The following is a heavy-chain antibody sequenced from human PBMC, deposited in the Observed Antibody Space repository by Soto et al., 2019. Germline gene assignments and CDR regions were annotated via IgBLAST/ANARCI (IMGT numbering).Heavy chain of an antibody. V-gene: IGHV1-18*04. Sequence: QVQLVQSGAEVKKPGASVKVSCKASGYTFTSYGISWVRQAPGQGLEWMGWISAYNGNTSYAQKLQGRVTMTTDTSTSTAYMELRSLRSDDTAVYYCARDFLLYYFDSSGYPHFDYWGQGTLVTVSS. J-gene: IGHJ4*02. D-gene: IGHD3-22*01. CDR2: ISAYNGNT. CDR1: GYTFTSYG. CDR3: ARDFLLYYFDSSGYPHFDY.